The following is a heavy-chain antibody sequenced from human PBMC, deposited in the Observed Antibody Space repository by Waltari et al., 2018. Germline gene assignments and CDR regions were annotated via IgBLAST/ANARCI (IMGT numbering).Heavy chain of an antibody. D-gene: IGHD4-4*01. Sequence: QVQLQASGPGLVKPSETLSLTCTVSGYSISSGYYWGGIRQPPGKGLEWIGSISHSGSTSYTPSLKSRVTISVDTSKNPFSLMLSSVTAADTAVYYCARRYDYSNYGNFDYWGQGTLVTVSS. CDR2: ISHSGST. CDR1: GYSISSGYY. J-gene: IGHJ4*02. V-gene: IGHV4-38-2*02. CDR3: ARRYDYSNYGNFDY.